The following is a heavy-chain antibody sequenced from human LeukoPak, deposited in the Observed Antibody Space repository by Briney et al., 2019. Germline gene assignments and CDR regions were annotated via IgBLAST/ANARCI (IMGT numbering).Heavy chain of an antibody. V-gene: IGHV1-18*01. CDR1: GYTFTSYG. CDR3: ARDRPYGSVDDVVDP. J-gene: IGHJ5*02. CDR2: ISAYNGNT. D-gene: IGHD3-10*01. Sequence: ASVKVSCKASGYTFTSYGISLVRQAPGQGLEWMGWISAYNGNTNYAQKLQGRVTMTTDTSTSTAYMELRSLRSDDTAVYYCARDRPYGSVDDVVDPWGQGTLVTVSS.